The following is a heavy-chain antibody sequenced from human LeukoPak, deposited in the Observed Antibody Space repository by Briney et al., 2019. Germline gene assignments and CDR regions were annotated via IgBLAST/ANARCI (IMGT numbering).Heavy chain of an antibody. J-gene: IGHJ4*02. CDR2: IYPGDSDT. CDR3: ARHGYPDYYDSSGYHDY. D-gene: IGHD3-22*01. CDR1: GYSFTSYW. V-gene: IGHV5-51*01. Sequence: GESPKISCKGSGYSFTSYWIGWVRQMPGKGLEWMGIIYPGDSDTRYSPSFQGQVTISADKSISTAYLQWSSLKASDTAMYYCARHGYPDYYDSSGYHDYWGQRTLVTVSS.